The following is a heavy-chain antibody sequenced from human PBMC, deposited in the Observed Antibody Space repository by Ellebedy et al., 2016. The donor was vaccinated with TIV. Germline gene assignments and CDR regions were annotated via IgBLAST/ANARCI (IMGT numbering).Heavy chain of an antibody. Sequence: GESLKISCAASGFIVGPNYMTWIRQAPGKGLEWVSFISSSSSTIYYADSVKGRFTISRDNARNSLFLQMNSLRAEDTAVYYGARGQTTVTSSAGYWGQGTLVTVSS. J-gene: IGHJ4*02. CDR1: GFIVGPNY. D-gene: IGHD4-17*01. V-gene: IGHV3-11*01. CDR2: ISSSSSTI. CDR3: ARGQTTVTSSAGY.